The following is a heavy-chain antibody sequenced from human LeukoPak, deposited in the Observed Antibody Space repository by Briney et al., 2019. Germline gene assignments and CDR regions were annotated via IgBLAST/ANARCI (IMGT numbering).Heavy chain of an antibody. CDR3: ARARPYDSSGWTIYY. V-gene: IGHV4-59*01. J-gene: IGHJ4*02. CDR1: GGSISSYY. Sequence: SETLSLTCTVCGGSISSYYWSWIRQPPGKGREWIGYIYYSGSTNYNPSLKSRVTISVDTSKNQFSLKLSSVTAADTAVYYCARARPYDSSGWTIYYWGQGTLVTVSS. CDR2: IYYSGST. D-gene: IGHD3-22*01.